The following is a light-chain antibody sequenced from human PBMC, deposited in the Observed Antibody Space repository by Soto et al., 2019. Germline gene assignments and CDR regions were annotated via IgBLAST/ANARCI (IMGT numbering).Light chain of an antibody. CDR1: QSVSSY. CDR2: DAS. CDR3: QQRGNWPPT. J-gene: IGKJ3*01. Sequence: EVVLTQSPAILSLSPGERATLSCRASQSVSSYLAWYQQKPGQTPRLLIYDASNRATGIPARFSGSGSGTDFTLTISSLEPEDFAVYFCQQRGNWPPTFGPGTKEDI. V-gene: IGKV3-11*01.